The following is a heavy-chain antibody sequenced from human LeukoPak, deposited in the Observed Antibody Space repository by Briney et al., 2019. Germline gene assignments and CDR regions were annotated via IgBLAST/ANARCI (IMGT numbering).Heavy chain of an antibody. V-gene: IGHV3-7*03. Sequence: GGSLRLSCAASGWTFSSYWMNWVRQAPGKGLEWVASINHNGNVNYYVDSVKGRFTISRDNTKNSLYLQMSNLRAEDTAVYFCARGGGLGVWGQGATVTVSS. CDR2: INHNGNVN. CDR1: GWTFSSYW. J-gene: IGHJ6*02. D-gene: IGHD3-16*01. CDR3: ARGGGLGV.